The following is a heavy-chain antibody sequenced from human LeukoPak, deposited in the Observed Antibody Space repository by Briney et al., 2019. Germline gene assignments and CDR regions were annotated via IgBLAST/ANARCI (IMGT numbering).Heavy chain of an antibody. Sequence: KSSETLFLTCTVSGGSISNDFWSWIRQPPGKGLEWIGYIYYSGSTNYNPSLKSRVTISADMSKNQFSLRLSSVTAADTAVYYCARGPSGGANNWFDPWGQGILVTVSS. CDR1: GGSISNDF. V-gene: IGHV4-59*01. J-gene: IGHJ5*02. D-gene: IGHD2-15*01. CDR3: ARGPSGGANNWFDP. CDR2: IYYSGST.